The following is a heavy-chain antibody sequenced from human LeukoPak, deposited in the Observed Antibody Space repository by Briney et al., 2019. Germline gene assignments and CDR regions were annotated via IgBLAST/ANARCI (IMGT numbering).Heavy chain of an antibody. V-gene: IGHV3-33*01. CDR3: AREQYGSDDALDI. J-gene: IGHJ3*02. CDR1: GFTFSDDG. Sequence: PGRSLRLSCAASGFTFSDDGMHWVRQAPGKGLEWVAVIWYDGSNKYYADSVKGRFTVSRDNSKNTLDLQMSSLRAEDTAVYYCAREQYGSDDALDIWGQGTLVTVSS. CDR2: IWYDGSNK. D-gene: IGHD3-10*01.